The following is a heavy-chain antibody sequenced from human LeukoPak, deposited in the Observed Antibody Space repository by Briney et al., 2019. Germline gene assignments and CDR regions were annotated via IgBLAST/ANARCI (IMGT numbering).Heavy chain of an antibody. CDR1: GYTFTSYG. CDR2: IIPIFGTA. Sequence: GASVKVSCKASGYTFTSYGISWVRQAPGQGLEWMGGIIPIFGTANYAQKFQGRVTITADESTSTAYMELSSLRSEDTAVYYCARASLPTPYDSSGYEDYWGQGTLVTVSS. J-gene: IGHJ4*02. D-gene: IGHD3-22*01. V-gene: IGHV1-69*13. CDR3: ARASLPTPYDSSGYEDY.